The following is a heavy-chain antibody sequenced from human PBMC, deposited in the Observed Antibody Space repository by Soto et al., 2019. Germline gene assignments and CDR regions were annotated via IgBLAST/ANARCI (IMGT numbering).Heavy chain of an antibody. D-gene: IGHD6-19*01. J-gene: IGHJ5*02. V-gene: IGHV1-18*04. Sequence: GASVKDSCKASGYTFTSYGISWVRQAPGQGLEWMGWISAYNGNTNYAQKLQGRVTMTTDTSTSTAYMELRSLRSDDTAVYYCARNIAVAGYRNNWFDPWGQGTLVPSPQ. CDR3: ARNIAVAGYRNNWFDP. CDR1: GYTFTSYG. CDR2: ISAYNGNT.